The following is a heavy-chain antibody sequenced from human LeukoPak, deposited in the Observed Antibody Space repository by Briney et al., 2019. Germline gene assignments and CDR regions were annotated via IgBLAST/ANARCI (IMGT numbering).Heavy chain of an antibody. CDR1: GFTFSSYA. D-gene: IGHD1-26*01. CDR3: AKDLERGSLIDY. CDR2: ISYDGSNK. Sequence: PGGSLRLSCAASGFTFSSYAMHWVRQAPGKGLEWVAVISYDGSNKYYADSVKGRFTISRDNSKNTLYLQMNSLRAEDTAVYYCAKDLERGSLIDYWGQGTLVTVSS. V-gene: IGHV3-30*04. J-gene: IGHJ4*02.